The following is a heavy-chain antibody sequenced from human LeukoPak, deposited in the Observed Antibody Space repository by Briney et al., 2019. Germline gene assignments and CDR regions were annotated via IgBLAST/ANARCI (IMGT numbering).Heavy chain of an antibody. J-gene: IGHJ4*02. CDR2: IIPILGIA. V-gene: IGHV1-69*04. CDR3: AREDYDSSGYPDY. Sequence: ASVKVSCKASGGTFSSYAISWVRQAPGQGLEWMGRIIPILGIANYAQKFQGRVTITADKSTSTAHMELSSLRSEDTAVYYCAREDYDSSGYPDYWGQGTLVTVSS. D-gene: IGHD3-22*01. CDR1: GGTFSSYA.